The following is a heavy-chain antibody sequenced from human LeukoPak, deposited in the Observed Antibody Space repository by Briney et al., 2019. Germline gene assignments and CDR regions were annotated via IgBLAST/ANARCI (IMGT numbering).Heavy chain of an antibody. V-gene: IGHV1-18*04. CDR1: GYTFTSYG. J-gene: IGHJ3*02. CDR3: AARGGATGTTQGDAFDI. D-gene: IGHD1-1*01. CDR2: ISAYNGNT. Sequence: ASVKVSCKASGYTFTSYGISWVRQAPGQGLEWMGWISAYNGNTNYAQKLQGRVTMTTDTSTSTAYMELRGLRSDDTAVYYCAARGGATGTTQGDAFDIWGQGTTVTVSS.